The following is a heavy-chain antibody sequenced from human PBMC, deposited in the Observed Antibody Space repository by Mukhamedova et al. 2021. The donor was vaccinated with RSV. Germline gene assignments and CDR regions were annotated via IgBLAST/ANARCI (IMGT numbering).Heavy chain of an antibody. CDR2: ITTGGGTT. D-gene: IGHD1-20*01. Sequence: SGYEMNWVRQAPGKGLEWASYITTGGGTTYSADSLKGRFTISRDDTKNLLYLQMNDLRVEVTAVYYCSSVIPPYQITYYYGMDV. CDR1: SGYE. J-gene: IGHJ6*01. V-gene: IGHV3-48*03. CDR3: SSVIPPYQITYYYGMDV.